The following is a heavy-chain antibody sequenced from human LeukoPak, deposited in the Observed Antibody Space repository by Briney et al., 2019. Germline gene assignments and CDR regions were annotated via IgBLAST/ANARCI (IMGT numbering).Heavy chain of an antibody. CDR2: IYYSGST. CDR3: ARPSTKYSSSSGYFQH. Sequence: PSETLSLTCTVSGGSISSSSYNWGWIRQPPGKGLEWIGSIYYSGSTYYNPSLKSRVTISVDTSKNQFSLKLSSVTAADTAVYYRARPSTKYSSSSGYFQHWGQGTLVTVSS. D-gene: IGHD6-6*01. J-gene: IGHJ1*01. CDR1: GGSISSSSYN. V-gene: IGHV4-39*01.